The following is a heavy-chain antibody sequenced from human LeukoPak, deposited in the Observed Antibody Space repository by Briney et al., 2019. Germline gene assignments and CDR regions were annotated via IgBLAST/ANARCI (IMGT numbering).Heavy chain of an antibody. D-gene: IGHD3-10*01. J-gene: IGHJ6*03. CDR1: GGSMTSSTYY. CDR2: IYYSGST. CDR3: ARVDIGSGSYYRYYYYMDV. V-gene: IGHV4-39*07. Sequence: SETLSLTCNVSGGSMTSSTYYWAWIRQPPGKGLEWIGSIYYSGSTYSNPSLKGRVTVSVDTSKNQFSLKLSSVTAADTAVYYCARVDIGSGSYYRYYYYMDVRGKGTTVTVTS.